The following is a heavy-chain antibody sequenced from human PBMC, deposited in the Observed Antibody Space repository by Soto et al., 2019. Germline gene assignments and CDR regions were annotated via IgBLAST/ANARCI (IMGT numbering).Heavy chain of an antibody. CDR1: GFTFRYSA. J-gene: IGHJ1*01. Sequence: VDSMRPSFKTSGFTFRYSAMHRVRQASGKGLEWVGRIRSIANSYATAYAASVKGRFTISRDDSKNTAYLQMNSLKTEDTAVYYCTRQDDILTGYPDFQHWGQG. CDR2: IRSIANSYAT. CDR3: TRQDDILTGYPDFQH. D-gene: IGHD3-9*01. V-gene: IGHV3-73*01.